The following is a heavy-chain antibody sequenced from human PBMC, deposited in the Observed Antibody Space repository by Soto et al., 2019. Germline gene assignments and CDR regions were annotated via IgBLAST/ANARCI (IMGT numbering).Heavy chain of an antibody. D-gene: IGHD6-13*01. V-gene: IGHV3-7*03. CDR1: GFTFSSYW. CDR2: IKQDGSEK. J-gene: IGHJ5*02. Sequence: EVQLVESGGGLVQPGGSLRLSCAASGFTFSSYWMSWVRQAPGKGLEWVANIKQDGSEKYYVDSVKGRFTIYRDNAKNSLYLQMNSLRAEDTAVYYCARAGSSWDFFWFDPWGQGTLVTVSS. CDR3: ARAGSSWDFFWFDP.